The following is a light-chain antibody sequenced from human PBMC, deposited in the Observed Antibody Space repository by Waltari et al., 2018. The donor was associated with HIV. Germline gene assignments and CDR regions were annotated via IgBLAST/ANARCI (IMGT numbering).Light chain of an antibody. Sequence: IQMSQSPYPLSASVGDSVTITCRASQPVTNKVNWYQQKPGKAPKLLIYDASTLQDGVPSRFRGGGSETHFTLTITSVQPDDFATYFCQQSYSYPLTFGPGTKVDV. CDR3: QQSYSYPLT. CDR2: DAS. V-gene: IGKV1-39*01. J-gene: IGKJ3*01. CDR1: QPVTNK.